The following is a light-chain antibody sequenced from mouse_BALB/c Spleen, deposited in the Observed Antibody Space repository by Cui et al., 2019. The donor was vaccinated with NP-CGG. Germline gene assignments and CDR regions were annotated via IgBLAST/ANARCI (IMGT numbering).Light chain of an antibody. V-gene: IGLV1*01. CDR3: ALWYSNHWV. CDR2: GTN. J-gene: IGLJ1*01. Sequence: HAVVTQGYALTTSPGETVTLTCRSSTGAVTTSNYANWVQEKPDHLFTGLIGGTNNRVPGVPARFSGSLIGDKAALTITGAQTEDEAIYFCALWYSNHWVFGGGTKLTVL. CDR1: TGAVTTSNY.